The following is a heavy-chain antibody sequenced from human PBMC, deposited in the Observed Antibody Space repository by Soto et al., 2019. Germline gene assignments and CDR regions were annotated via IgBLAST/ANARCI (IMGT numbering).Heavy chain of an antibody. D-gene: IGHD3-10*01. Sequence: QVQLQESGPGLVKPSETLSLTCTVSGGSIDGYNCAWIRQPPGKALEWVGYVYYNGGSSYNPSLKSRVTLSMDTCQSQFSLQLRSVTAADTAVYYCARQGIGNLHGLVDVWGRGTTVTVSS. V-gene: IGHV4-59*08. J-gene: IGHJ6*02. CDR1: GGSIDGYN. CDR3: ARQGIGNLHGLVDV. CDR2: VYYNGGS.